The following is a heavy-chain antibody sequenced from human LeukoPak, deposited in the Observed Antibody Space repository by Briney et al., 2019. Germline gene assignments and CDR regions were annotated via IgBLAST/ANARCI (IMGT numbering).Heavy chain of an antibody. CDR2: ISDYNGNT. D-gene: IGHD6-13*01. J-gene: IGHJ4*02. Sequence: ASVKVSCKASGYTFTGYYMHWVRQAPGQGLEWMGWISDYNGNTNYAQKFQGRATMTTDTSTSTAYMEVRSLRSDDTAVYYCAREASGAAAGAFDYWGQGTLVTVSS. V-gene: IGHV1-18*04. CDR1: GYTFTGYY. CDR3: AREASGAAAGAFDY.